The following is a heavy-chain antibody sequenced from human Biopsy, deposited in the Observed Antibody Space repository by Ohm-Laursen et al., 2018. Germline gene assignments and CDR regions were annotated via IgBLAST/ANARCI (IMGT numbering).Heavy chain of an antibody. CDR3: ARARDDFVVVPAAFFDF. J-gene: IGHJ4*02. D-gene: IGHD2-15*01. V-gene: IGHV3-11*01. CDR2: ISSSGATI. Sequence: SLRLSCVASGFTFSDHHMAWVRQAPGKGLAWLSYISSSGATIKYADSVKGRFTISRDNAKNSLYLRMNSLRAEDTAVYFCARARDDFVVVPAAFFDFWGQGTLVTVSS. CDR1: GFTFSDHH.